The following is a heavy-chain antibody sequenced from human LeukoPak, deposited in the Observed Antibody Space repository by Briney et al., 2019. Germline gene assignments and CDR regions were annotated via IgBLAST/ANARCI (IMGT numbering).Heavy chain of an antibody. Sequence: SETLSLTCTVSRGSISSSSYYWGWIRQPPGKGLAWIGSIYYSGSTYYNPSLKSRVTISVDTSKNQFSLKLSSVTAADTAVYYCAGLYCSSTSCYYNWFDPWGQGTLVTVSS. CDR2: IYYSGST. J-gene: IGHJ5*02. CDR1: RGSISSSSYY. D-gene: IGHD2-2*01. CDR3: AGLYCSSTSCYYNWFDP. V-gene: IGHV4-39*01.